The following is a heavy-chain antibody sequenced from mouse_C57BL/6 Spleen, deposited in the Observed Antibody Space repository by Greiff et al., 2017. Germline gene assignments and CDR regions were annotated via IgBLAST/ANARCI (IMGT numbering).Heavy chain of an antibody. CDR1: GYAFSSYW. D-gene: IGHD3-3*01. CDR3: ARRGLSYFDY. V-gene: IGHV1-80*01. CDR2: IYPGDGDT. Sequence: QVQLKQSGAELVKPGASVKISCKASGYAFSSYWMNWVKQRPGKGLEWIGQIYPGDGDTNYNGKFKGKATLTADNSSSTAYMQLSSLTSGDSAVYFCARRGLSYFDYWGQGTTLTVSS. J-gene: IGHJ2*01.